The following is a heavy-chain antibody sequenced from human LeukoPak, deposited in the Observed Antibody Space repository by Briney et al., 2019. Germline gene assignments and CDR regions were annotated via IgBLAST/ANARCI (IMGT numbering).Heavy chain of an antibody. D-gene: IGHD1-26*01. CDR2: IYYRGST. J-gene: IGHJ4*02. CDR1: GGSISSSSYC. V-gene: IGHV4-39*07. CDR3: ARDRGRSSFDY. Sequence: SETLSLTCTVSGGSISSSSYCWGWIRQPPGKGLEWIGSIYYRGSTYYNPSLKSRVAISVDASKNQFSLKLSSVTAADTAVYYCARDRGRSSFDYWGQGTLVSVSS.